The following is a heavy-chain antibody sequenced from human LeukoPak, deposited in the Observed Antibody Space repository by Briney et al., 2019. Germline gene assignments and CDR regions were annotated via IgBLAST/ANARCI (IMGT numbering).Heavy chain of an antibody. CDR3: ARTSDSSGYYWFDY. D-gene: IGHD3-22*01. CDR1: GFTFSSYE. Sequence: GGSLRLSCAASGFTFSSYEMNWVRQAPGKGLEWVSYISSSGSTIYYADSVKGRFTISRDNAKNSLYLQMNSLRAEDTAVYYCARTSDSSGYYWFDYWGQGTLVTVSS. CDR2: ISSSGSTI. J-gene: IGHJ4*02. V-gene: IGHV3-48*03.